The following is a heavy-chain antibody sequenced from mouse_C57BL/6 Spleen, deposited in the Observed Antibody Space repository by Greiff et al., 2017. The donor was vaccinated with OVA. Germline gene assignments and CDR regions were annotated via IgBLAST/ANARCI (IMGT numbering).Heavy chain of an antibody. CDR3: ARMGPPFAY. CDR1: GFTFSDYG. CDR2: ISSGSSTI. Sequence: VQLKQSGGGLVKPGGSLKLSCAASGFTFSDYGMHWVRQAPEKGLEWVAYISSGSSTIYYADTVKGRFTISRDNAKNTLFLQMTSLRSEDTAMYYCARMGPPFAYWGQGTLVTVSA. J-gene: IGHJ3*01. V-gene: IGHV5-17*01. D-gene: IGHD6-1*01.